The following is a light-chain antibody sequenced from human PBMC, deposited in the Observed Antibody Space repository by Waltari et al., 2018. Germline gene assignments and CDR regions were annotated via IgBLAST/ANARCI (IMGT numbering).Light chain of an antibody. V-gene: IGLV3-21*01. CDR3: QVWDSSTDHVV. J-gene: IGLJ2*01. CDR2: DDS. Sequence: SSVLTQPPSVSLAPGKTARITRGGNKIGVKSVHWYQQKPGQAPVVVIYDDSDRPSGIPERFSGSNSGNTATLTISRVEAGDEADYYCQVWDSSTDHVVFGGGTKLTVL. CDR1: KIGVKS.